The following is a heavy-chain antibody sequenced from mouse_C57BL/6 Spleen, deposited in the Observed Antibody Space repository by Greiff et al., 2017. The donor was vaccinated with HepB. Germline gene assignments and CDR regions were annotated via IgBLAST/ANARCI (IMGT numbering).Heavy chain of an antibody. V-gene: IGHV1-62-2*01. J-gene: IGHJ3*01. CDR1: GYTFTEYT. CDR3: ARHVTGSAWFAY. Sequence: VKLQESGAELVKPGASVKLSCKASGYTFTEYTIHWVKQRSGQGLEWIGWFYPGSGSIKYNEKFKDKATLTADKSSSTVYMELSRLTSEDSAVYCCARHVTGSAWFAYWGQGTLVTVSA. D-gene: IGHD4-1*01. CDR2: FYPGSGSI.